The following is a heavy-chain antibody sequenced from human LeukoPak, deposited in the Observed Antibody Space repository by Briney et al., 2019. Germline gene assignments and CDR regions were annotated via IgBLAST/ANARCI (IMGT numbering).Heavy chain of an antibody. Sequence: RASVKVSCKASGGTFSSYAISWVRQAPGQGLEWMGGIIPIFGTANYAQRFQGRVTITADKSTSTAYMELSSLRSDDTAVYYCARDRDASNTPGTTDAFDIWGQGTMVTVSS. CDR3: ARDRDASNTPGTTDAFDI. V-gene: IGHV1-69*06. D-gene: IGHD1-7*01. CDR1: GGTFSSYA. CDR2: IIPIFGTA. J-gene: IGHJ3*02.